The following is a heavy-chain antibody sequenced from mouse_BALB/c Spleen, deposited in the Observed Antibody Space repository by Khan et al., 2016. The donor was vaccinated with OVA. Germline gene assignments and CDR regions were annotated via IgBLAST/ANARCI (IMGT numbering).Heavy chain of an antibody. CDR1: GYTLTNYG. Sequence: QIQLVQSGPELKKPGETVKISCKASGYTLTNYGMNWVKQAPGKGLKWMGWINTYTGEATYADDFKGRFAFSLDTSASTAYLQINNRKNEDTATYFCSRSNGNYWFAYWGQGTLVTVSA. D-gene: IGHD2-1*01. CDR3: SRSNGNYWFAY. J-gene: IGHJ3*01. CDR2: INTYTGEA. V-gene: IGHV9-3-1*01.